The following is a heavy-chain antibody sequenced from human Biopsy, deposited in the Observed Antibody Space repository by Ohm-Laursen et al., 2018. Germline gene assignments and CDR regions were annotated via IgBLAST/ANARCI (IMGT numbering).Heavy chain of an antibody. Sequence: TLSLTCTVSGGSISSDYWSRIRQSPGKGLEWIGHISYTGYTSYNASLKSRVTISVDTSRNHFSLRLSSLTAADTAVYYCARGSNDFGGLYFPRWGQGTLLTVSS. D-gene: IGHD4-23*01. CDR2: ISYTGYT. CDR1: GGSISSDY. J-gene: IGHJ4*02. V-gene: IGHV4-59*01. CDR3: ARGSNDFGGLYFPR.